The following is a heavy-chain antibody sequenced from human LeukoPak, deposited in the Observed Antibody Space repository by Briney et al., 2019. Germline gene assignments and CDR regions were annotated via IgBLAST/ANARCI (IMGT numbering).Heavy chain of an antibody. D-gene: IGHD2-2*01. Sequence: SVKVSCKASGGTFNSYAISWVRQAPGQGLEWMGGIIPIFGTANYAQKFQGRVTITADESTSTAYMELSSLRSEDTAVYYCARDALPLGSVVQGHPWGQGTLVTVSS. V-gene: IGHV1-69*13. CDR1: GGTFNSYA. J-gene: IGHJ5*02. CDR3: ARDALPLGSVVQGHP. CDR2: IIPIFGTA.